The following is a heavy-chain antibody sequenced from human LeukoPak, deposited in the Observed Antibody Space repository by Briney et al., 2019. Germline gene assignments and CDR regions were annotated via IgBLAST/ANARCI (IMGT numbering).Heavy chain of an antibody. J-gene: IGHJ4*02. CDR3: ARGFEPPPRRAEGIAAAGTEKGGVSAIDY. D-gene: IGHD6-13*01. CDR2: INHSGST. Sequence: PSETLSLTCAVYGGSFSGYYWSWIRQPPGKGLEWIGEINHSGSTNYNPSLKSRVTISVDTSKNQFSLKLSSVTAADTAVYYCARGFEPPPRRAEGIAAAGTEKGGVSAIDYWGQGTLVTVSS. V-gene: IGHV4-34*01. CDR1: GGSFSGYY.